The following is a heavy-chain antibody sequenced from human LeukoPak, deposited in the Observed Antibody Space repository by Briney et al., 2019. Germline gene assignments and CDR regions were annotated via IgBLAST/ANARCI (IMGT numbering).Heavy chain of an antibody. D-gene: IGHD3-10*01. Sequence: SETLSLTCTVSGGSISSSSYYWGWIRQPPGKGLEWIGSIYYSGSTYYNPSLKSRVTISVDTSKNQFSLKLSSVTAADTAVYYCARESNYYGSGSYYNSYYYYMDVWGKGTTVTISS. CDR2: IYYSGST. J-gene: IGHJ6*03. CDR1: GGSISSSSYY. V-gene: IGHV4-39*07. CDR3: ARESNYYGSGSYYNSYYYYMDV.